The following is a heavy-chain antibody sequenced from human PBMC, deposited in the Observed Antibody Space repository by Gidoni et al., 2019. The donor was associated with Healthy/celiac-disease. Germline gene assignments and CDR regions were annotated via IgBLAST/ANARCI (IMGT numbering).Heavy chain of an antibody. Sequence: QVQLVESGGGVVQPGRSLRLSCAPSGFPFSSYGMHWVRQAPGKGLEWVAVIWYDGSNKYYADSVKGRFTISRDKSKNTLYLQMNSLRAEDTAVYYCARDAPVEYYDFWSGYYFDYWGQGTLVTVSS. CDR1: GFPFSSYG. J-gene: IGHJ4*02. CDR3: ARDAPVEYYDFWSGYYFDY. CDR2: IWYDGSNK. V-gene: IGHV3-33*08. D-gene: IGHD3-3*01.